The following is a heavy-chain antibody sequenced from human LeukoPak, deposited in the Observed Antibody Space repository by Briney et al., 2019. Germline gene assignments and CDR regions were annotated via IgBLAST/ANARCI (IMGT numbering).Heavy chain of an antibody. D-gene: IGHD2-15*01. Sequence: ASVKVSCKASGYTFTGYYMHWVRQAPGQGLEWMGWINPNSGGTKYAQKFQGRVTMTRDTSITTADMELSRLRSDDTAVYYCARPQGTGGPTYYYYYGMDVWGQGTTVTVSS. J-gene: IGHJ6*02. V-gene: IGHV1-2*02. CDR2: INPNSGGT. CDR1: GYTFTGYY. CDR3: ARPQGTGGPTYYYYYGMDV.